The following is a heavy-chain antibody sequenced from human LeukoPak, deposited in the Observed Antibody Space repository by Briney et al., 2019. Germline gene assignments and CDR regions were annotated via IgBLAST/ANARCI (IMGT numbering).Heavy chain of an antibody. Sequence: GASVKVSCKASGYTFTGYFMHWVRQAPGQGLEWMGWINPNSGGTNYAQKFQGRVTMTRDTSISTAYMEVSRLTSDGTAVYYCARAVGAKYFDYWGQGTLVTVSS. J-gene: IGHJ4*02. V-gene: IGHV1-2*02. CDR2: INPNSGGT. CDR3: ARAVGAKYFDY. CDR1: GYTFTGYF. D-gene: IGHD1-26*01.